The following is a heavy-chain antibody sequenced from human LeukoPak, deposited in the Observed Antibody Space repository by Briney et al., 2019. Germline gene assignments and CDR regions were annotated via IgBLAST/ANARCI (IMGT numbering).Heavy chain of an antibody. J-gene: IGHJ5*02. CDR1: GGSISSGGYS. D-gene: IGHD3-10*01. Sequence: SETLSLTCAVSGGSISSGGYSWSWIRQPPGKGLEWIGYIYHSGSTYYNPSLKSRVTISVDRSKNQFSLKLSSVTAADTAVYYCARVAMVRGVIEWFDPWGQGTLVTVSS. V-gene: IGHV4-30-2*01. CDR3: ARVAMVRGVIEWFDP. CDR2: IYHSGST.